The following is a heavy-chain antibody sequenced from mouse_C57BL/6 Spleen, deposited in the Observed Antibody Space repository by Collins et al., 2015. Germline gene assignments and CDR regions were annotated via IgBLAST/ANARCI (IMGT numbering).Heavy chain of an antibody. J-gene: IGHJ3*01. D-gene: IGHD3-2*02. CDR2: INPNNGGT. CDR3: AIDSSGSAWFAY. V-gene: IGHV1-26*01. Sequence: EVQLQQSGPELVKPGASVKISCKASGYTFTDYYMNWVKQSHGKSLEWIGDINPNNGGTSYNQKFKGKATLTVDKSSSTAHMELRSLTSEDSAVYYCAIDSSGSAWFAYWGQGTLVTVSA. CDR1: GYTFTDYY.